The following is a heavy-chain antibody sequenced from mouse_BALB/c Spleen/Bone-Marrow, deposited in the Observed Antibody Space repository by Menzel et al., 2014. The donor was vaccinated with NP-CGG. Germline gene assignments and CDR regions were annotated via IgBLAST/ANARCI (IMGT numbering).Heavy chain of an antibody. Sequence: VQLQQFGAELVRSGASVQMSCKASGYTFTSYNMHWVKQTPGQGLEWIGYIYPGNGGTKYNQKLKGKATLTADTTSSTACKQIRSLTSEDSAVYFCGRGEYGNAWFAYWGQGTLVTMSA. V-gene: IGHV1-12*01. CDR1: GYTFTSYN. CDR3: GRGEYGNAWFAY. J-gene: IGHJ3*01. CDR2: IYPGNGGT. D-gene: IGHD2-10*02.